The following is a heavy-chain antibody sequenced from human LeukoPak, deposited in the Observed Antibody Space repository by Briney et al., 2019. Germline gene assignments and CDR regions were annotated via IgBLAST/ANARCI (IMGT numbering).Heavy chain of an antibody. Sequence: GGSLRLSCAASGFTFSSYAMSWVRQAPGKGLEWVSAISGSGGSTYYADSVRGRFTISRDNSKNTMYLQMNSLRAEDTAVYYCAQDRAWIEFYFWGQGTLVTVSS. CDR3: AQDRAWIEFYF. V-gene: IGHV3-23*01. CDR2: ISGSGGST. J-gene: IGHJ4*02. D-gene: IGHD5-12*01. CDR1: GFTFSSYA.